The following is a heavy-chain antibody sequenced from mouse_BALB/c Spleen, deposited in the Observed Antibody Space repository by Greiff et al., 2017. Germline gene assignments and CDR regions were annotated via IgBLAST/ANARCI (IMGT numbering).Heavy chain of an antibody. Sequence: EVQGVESGGGLVQPGGSRKLSCAASGFTFSSFGMHWVRQAPEKGLEWVAYISSGSSTIYYADTVKGRFTISRDNPKNTLFLQMTSLRSEDTAMYYCARSYYYGSSHSWFAYWGQGTLVTVSA. CDR1: GFTFSSFG. CDR3: ARSYYYGSSHSWFAY. D-gene: IGHD1-1*01. J-gene: IGHJ3*01. V-gene: IGHV5-17*02. CDR2: ISSGSSTI.